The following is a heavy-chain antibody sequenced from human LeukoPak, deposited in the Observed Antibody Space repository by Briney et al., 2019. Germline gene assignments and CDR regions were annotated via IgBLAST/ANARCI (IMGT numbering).Heavy chain of an antibody. CDR2: IYSGGST. CDR3: ASLCSGSYPDAFDI. Sequence: GGSLRLSCAASGFTFSRFSMNWVRQAPGKGLEWVSVIYSGGSTYYADSVKGRFTISRDNAKNSLYLQMNSLRAEDTAVYYCASLCSGSYPDAFDIWGQGTMVTVSS. D-gene: IGHD1-26*01. J-gene: IGHJ3*02. V-gene: IGHV3-53*01. CDR1: GFTFSRFS.